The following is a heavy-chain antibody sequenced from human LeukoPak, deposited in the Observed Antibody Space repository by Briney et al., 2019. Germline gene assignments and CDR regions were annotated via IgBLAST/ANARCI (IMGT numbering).Heavy chain of an antibody. V-gene: IGHV1-69*04. CDR3: ARVDLYYDSSGYSQAANDY. J-gene: IGHJ4*02. CDR1: GGTFSSYA. Sequence: SVKVSCKASGGTFSSYAISWVRQAPGQGLEWMGRIIPILGIANYAQKFQGRVTMTTDTPTSTAYMELRSLRSDDTAVYYCARVDLYYDSSGYSQAANDYWGQGTLVTVSS. CDR2: IIPILGIA. D-gene: IGHD3-22*01.